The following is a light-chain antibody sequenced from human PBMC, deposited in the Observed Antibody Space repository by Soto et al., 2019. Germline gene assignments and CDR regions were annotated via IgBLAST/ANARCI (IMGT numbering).Light chain of an antibody. CDR2: GAS. Sequence: IVLTQSPGTLSLSPGEGATLYFSASQSVTSSYLAWYQQKPGQAPRLLIYGASSRATGIPDRFSGSGSGTDFTLTISRLEPEDFAVYYCQQYGSSPPLSFGGGTKVDIK. CDR3: QQYGSSPPLS. V-gene: IGKV3-20*01. J-gene: IGKJ4*01. CDR1: QSVTSSY.